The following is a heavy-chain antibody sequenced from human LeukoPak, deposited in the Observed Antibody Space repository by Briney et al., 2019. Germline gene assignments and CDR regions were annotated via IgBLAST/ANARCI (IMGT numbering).Heavy chain of an antibody. J-gene: IGHJ4*02. D-gene: IGHD5-12*01. CDR3: ARSRQHSGYTFDY. Sequence: GASVKVSCKASGGTFSSYAISWVRQAPGQGLEWMGGIIPIFGTANYAQKFQGRVTITADKSTSTAYMELSSLRSEDTAVYYCARSRQHSGYTFDYWGQGTLVTVSS. CDR1: GGTFSSYA. V-gene: IGHV1-69*06. CDR2: IIPIFGTA.